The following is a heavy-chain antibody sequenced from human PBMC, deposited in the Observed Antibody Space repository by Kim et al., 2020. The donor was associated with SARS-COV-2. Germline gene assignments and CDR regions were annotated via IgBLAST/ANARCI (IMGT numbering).Heavy chain of an antibody. Sequence: SETLSLTCTVSGGSISSSSYYWGWIRQPPGKGLEWIGSIYYSGSTYYNPPLKSRVTISVDTSKNQFSLKLSSVTAADTAVYYCASLGIVVVPAAMSDYYYYGMDVWGQGTTVTVSS. D-gene: IGHD2-2*01. V-gene: IGHV4-39*01. CDR2: IYYSGST. CDR3: ASLGIVVVPAAMSDYYYYGMDV. CDR1: GGSISSSSYY. J-gene: IGHJ6*02.